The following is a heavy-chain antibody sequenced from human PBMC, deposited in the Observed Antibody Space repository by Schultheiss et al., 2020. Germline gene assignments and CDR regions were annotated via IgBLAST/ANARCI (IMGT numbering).Heavy chain of an antibody. Sequence: GESLKISCATSGFTFSSFDLTWVRQAPGKGLEWVSTISGSGGGKYYADSVRGRFTISRDNSRNTVSLQMNSLRAEDTAIYYCAKDHAAKEDYFDSWGQGTLVTVSS. CDR3: AKDHAAKEDYFDS. J-gene: IGHJ4*02. CDR1: GFTFSSFD. CDR2: ISGSGGGK. D-gene: IGHD2-15*01. V-gene: IGHV3-23*01.